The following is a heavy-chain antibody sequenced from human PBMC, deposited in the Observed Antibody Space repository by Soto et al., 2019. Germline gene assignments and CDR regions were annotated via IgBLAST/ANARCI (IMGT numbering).Heavy chain of an antibody. V-gene: IGHV3-30-3*02. CDR3: AQDYGALWDQVGAFDI. D-gene: IGHD4-17*01. CDR2: ISYDGSNK. CDR1: GFTFSSYA. J-gene: IGHJ3*02. Sequence: QPGGSLRLSCAASGFTFSSYAMHWVRQAPGKGLEWVAVISYDGSNKYYADSVKGRFTISRDNSKNTLYLQMNSLRAEDTAVYYCAQDYGALWDQVGAFDIWGQGTMVTVSS.